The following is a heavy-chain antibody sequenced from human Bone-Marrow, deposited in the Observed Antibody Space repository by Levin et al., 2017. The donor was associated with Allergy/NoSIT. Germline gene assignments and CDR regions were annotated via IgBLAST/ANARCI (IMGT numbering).Heavy chain of an antibody. CDR3: AKDLGYSSTWGDYMDV. CDR1: GFTFASYA. CDR2: ISDSGGSR. Sequence: PGGSLRLSCAASGFTFASYAMSWVRQAPGKGLEWVSTISDSGGSRYYADSVKGRSIISRDNSKNTLYLQMISLRAEDTAVYYCAKDLGYSSTWGDYMDVWGKGTTVTVSS. J-gene: IGHJ6*03. V-gene: IGHV3-23*01. D-gene: IGHD6-13*01.